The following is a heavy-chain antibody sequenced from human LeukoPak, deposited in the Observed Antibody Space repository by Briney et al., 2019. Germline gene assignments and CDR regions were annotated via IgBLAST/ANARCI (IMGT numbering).Heavy chain of an antibody. J-gene: IGHJ4*02. Sequence: GASVKVSCKASGYTFTAYDINCVRQATGQGLEWMGGMSPNSGHTGYAQKFQGRVTFTTITSIRTAYMELKRLRPEATAVYYCARNPPKGDIASWGPGTLVTVSS. CDR3: ARNPPKGDIAS. D-gene: IGHD2-21*02. CDR2: MSPNSGHT. V-gene: IGHV1-8*01. CDR1: GYTFTAYD.